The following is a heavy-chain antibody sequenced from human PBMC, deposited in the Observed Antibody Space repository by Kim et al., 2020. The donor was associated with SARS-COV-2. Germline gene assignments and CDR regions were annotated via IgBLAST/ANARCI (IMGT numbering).Heavy chain of an antibody. V-gene: IGHV3-53*01. Sequence: GGSLRRSCAASGFTVSTTYMNWVRQTPRKGLEWVSVIYSGGHTYHADSAKGRFSISRDFSKNTVFLQLNNLGVEDTAVYYCARTAAAGEIDCWGPGTLVTVSS. CDR2: IYSGGHT. CDR1: GFTVSTTY. D-gene: IGHD6-13*01. CDR3: ARTAAAGEIDC. J-gene: IGHJ1*01.